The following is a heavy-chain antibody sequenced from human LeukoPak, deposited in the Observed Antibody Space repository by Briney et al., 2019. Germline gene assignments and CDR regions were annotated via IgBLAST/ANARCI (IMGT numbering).Heavy chain of an antibody. J-gene: IGHJ4*02. V-gene: IGHV1-24*01. Sequence: ASVKVSCKVSGYTLTELSMHWVRQAPGKGPEWMGGFDPEDGETIYAQKFQGRVTMTEDTSTDTAYMELSSLRSDDTAVYYCARRPRGYGSGSFPLDYWGQGTLVTVSS. CDR3: ARRPRGYGSGSFPLDY. CDR2: FDPEDGET. CDR1: GYTLTELS. D-gene: IGHD3-10*01.